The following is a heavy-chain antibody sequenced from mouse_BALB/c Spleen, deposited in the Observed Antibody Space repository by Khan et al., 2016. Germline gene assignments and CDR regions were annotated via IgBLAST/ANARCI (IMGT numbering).Heavy chain of an antibody. Sequence: QVRLQQSGAELARPGASVKLSCKASGYTFTDYYINWVKQRTGQGLEWIGEIYPGSGNTYYNEKFKGKATLTADKSSSTAYIQLSSLTSEDSAVYFCASYYGNYAMDYWGQGTSVTVSS. D-gene: IGHD2-1*01. J-gene: IGHJ4*01. CDR1: GYTFTDYY. CDR3: ASYYGNYAMDY. CDR2: IYPGSGNT. V-gene: IGHV1-77*01.